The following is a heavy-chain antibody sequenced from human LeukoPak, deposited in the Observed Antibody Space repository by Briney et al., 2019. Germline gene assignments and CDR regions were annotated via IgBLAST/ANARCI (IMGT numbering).Heavy chain of an antibody. CDR1: GYTFTGYY. CDR2: INPNSGGT. J-gene: IGHJ4*02. V-gene: IGHV1-2*02. Sequence: ASVKVPCKASGYTFTGYYMHWVRQAPGQGLEWMGWINPNSGGTNYAQKFQGRVTMTRDTSISTAYMELSRLRSDDTAVYYCAREQRSIAVAGTLDYWGQGTLVTVSS. D-gene: IGHD6-19*01. CDR3: AREQRSIAVAGTLDY.